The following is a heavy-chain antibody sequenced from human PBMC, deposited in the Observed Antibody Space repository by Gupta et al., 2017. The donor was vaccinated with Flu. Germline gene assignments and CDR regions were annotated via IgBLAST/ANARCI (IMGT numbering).Heavy chain of an antibody. CDR1: GFTFSSYW. CDR2: IKQDGSEK. J-gene: IGHJ6*03. Sequence: EVQLVESGGGLVQPGGSLRLSCAASGFTFSSYWMSWVRQAPGKGLEWVANIKQDGSEKYYVDSVKGRFTISRDNAKNSLYLQMNSLRAEDTAVYYCARALQLWTAPWPYYYYYMDVWGKGTTVTVSS. CDR3: ARALQLWTAPWPYYYYYMDV. V-gene: IGHV3-7*01. D-gene: IGHD5-18*01.